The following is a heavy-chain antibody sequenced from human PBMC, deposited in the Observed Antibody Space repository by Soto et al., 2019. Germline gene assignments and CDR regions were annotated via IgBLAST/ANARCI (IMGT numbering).Heavy chain of an antibody. D-gene: IGHD3-16*02. V-gene: IGHV1-69*12. Sequence: QVQLVQSGAEVKKPGSSVKVSCKASGGTFSSYAISWVRQAPGQGLEWMGEIIPIFGTTNYAQKFQGRVTIMADRSTITAYMELSSLRSEDTAVYDGARTMGLSIVDPHYYGMDFWGQGTTVTVSS. J-gene: IGHJ6*02. CDR2: IIPIFGTT. CDR1: GGTFSSYA. CDR3: ARTMGLSIVDPHYYGMDF.